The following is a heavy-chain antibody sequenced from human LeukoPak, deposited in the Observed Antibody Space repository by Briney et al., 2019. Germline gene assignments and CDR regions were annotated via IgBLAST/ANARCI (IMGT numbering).Heavy chain of an antibody. CDR3: ARAAHSGSLAPFDY. D-gene: IGHD1-26*01. CDR1: GGSISSSSYY. CDR2: IDYSGST. V-gene: IGHV4-39*07. J-gene: IGHJ4*02. Sequence: SETLSLTCSVSGGSISSSSYYWGWIRQPPGKGLEWIGYIDYSGSTYYNPSLKSRVTISVDTSKNQFSPKLSSVTAADTAVYYCARAAHSGSLAPFDYWGQGTLVTVSS.